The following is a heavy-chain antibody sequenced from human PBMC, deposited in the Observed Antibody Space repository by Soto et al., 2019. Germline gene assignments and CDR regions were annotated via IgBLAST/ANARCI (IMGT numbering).Heavy chain of an antibody. CDR2: IKEDGSEK. Sequence: GGSLRLSCAASGFTFSGYWMSWVRHAPGKGLEWVANIKEDGSEKYYVDSVRGRFTISRDNGKKSLYLLMTSLRGEDTAVYYCARDSHGDYPGYHYYGLDVWGQGTTVTVSS. CDR1: GFTFSGYW. D-gene: IGHD4-17*01. CDR3: ARDSHGDYPGYHYYGLDV. J-gene: IGHJ6*02. V-gene: IGHV3-7*01.